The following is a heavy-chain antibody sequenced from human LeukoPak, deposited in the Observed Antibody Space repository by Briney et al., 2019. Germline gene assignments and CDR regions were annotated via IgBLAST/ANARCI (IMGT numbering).Heavy chain of an antibody. D-gene: IGHD6-13*01. Sequence: PGGSLRLSCAASGFTFSSYAMSWVRQAPGKGLEWVSAISGSGGSTYYADSVKGRFTISRDNSKNTLYLQMNSLRAEDTAVYYCARAGYSSSWLFDYWGQGTLVTVSS. V-gene: IGHV3-23*01. CDR1: GFTFSSYA. J-gene: IGHJ4*02. CDR2: ISGSGGST. CDR3: ARAGYSSSWLFDY.